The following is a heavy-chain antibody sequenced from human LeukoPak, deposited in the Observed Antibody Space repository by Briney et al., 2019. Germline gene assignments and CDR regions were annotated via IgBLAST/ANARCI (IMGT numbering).Heavy chain of an antibody. D-gene: IGHD4-11*01. J-gene: IGHJ6*03. Sequence: ASVKVSCKGSGYSFTRFGISWVRQAPGQGLEWVAWIGVYNGDTKHSQKFQGRVTIVSDPSTNTAYMELKSLRSDDTANYFCARTHSYYYYMDVWGKGTTVTVSS. CDR3: ARTHSYYYYMDV. CDR1: GYSFTRFG. CDR2: IGVYNGDT. V-gene: IGHV1-18*04.